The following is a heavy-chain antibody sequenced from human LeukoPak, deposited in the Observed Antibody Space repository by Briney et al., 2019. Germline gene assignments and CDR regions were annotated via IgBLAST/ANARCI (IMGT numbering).Heavy chain of an antibody. J-gene: IGHJ4*02. Sequence: PGRSLRLSCTASGFTFSSYGMHWVRQAPGKGLEWVAVIWSDGSNKYYADSVKGRFTISRDNSKNTLYLQMNSLRAEDTAVYFCARYTEAGGSLGYWGQGTLVTVSS. D-gene: IGHD2-15*01. CDR1: GFTFSSYG. CDR3: ARYTEAGGSLGY. V-gene: IGHV3-33*01. CDR2: IWSDGSNK.